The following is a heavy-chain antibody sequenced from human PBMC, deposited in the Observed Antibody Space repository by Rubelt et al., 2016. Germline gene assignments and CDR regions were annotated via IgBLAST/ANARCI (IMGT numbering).Heavy chain of an antibody. V-gene: IGHV3-72*01. CDR3: ARGLGRVDVFDI. CDR2: SRNKANSYTT. D-gene: IGHD2-15*01. J-gene: IGHJ3*02. CDR1: GFTFSDHY. Sequence: EAKGGLVQPGGSLRLSCAASGFTFSDHYMDWVRQAPGKGLEWVGRSRNKANSYTTEYAASVKGRFTISRDDSKNSLYLQMNSLKTEDTAVYYCARGLGRVDVFDIWGQGTMVTVSS.